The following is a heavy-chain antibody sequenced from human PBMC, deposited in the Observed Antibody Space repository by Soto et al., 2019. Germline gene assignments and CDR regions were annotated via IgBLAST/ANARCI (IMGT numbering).Heavy chain of an antibody. CDR1: GDSVSSNSAA. D-gene: IGHD2-15*01. CDR2: TYYRSKWYN. CDR3: ARDVVVVAAQEFLGDAFDV. Sequence: SQTLSLTCAISGDSVSSNSAAWNWIRQSPSRGLEWLGRTYYRSKWYNDYAVSVKSRISINLDTSKNQLSLQLISVTPADTAVYYCARDVVVVAAQEFLGDAFDVWGQGTTVTFSS. J-gene: IGHJ3*01. V-gene: IGHV6-1*01.